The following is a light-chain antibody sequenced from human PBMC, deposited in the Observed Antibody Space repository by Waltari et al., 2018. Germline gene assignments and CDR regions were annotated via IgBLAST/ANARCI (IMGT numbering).Light chain of an antibody. CDR3: QQSYRTPRT. J-gene: IGKJ1*01. Sequence: DIQMTQSPSSLSASVGDKVTITCRASQSISTYLNWYQQRPGKAPKLLIYAASSLQSGVPSRFSGRGSGTDFTLTISSLQPEDFATYYCQQSYRTPRTFGQGTKVEIK. CDR1: QSISTY. CDR2: AAS. V-gene: IGKV1-39*01.